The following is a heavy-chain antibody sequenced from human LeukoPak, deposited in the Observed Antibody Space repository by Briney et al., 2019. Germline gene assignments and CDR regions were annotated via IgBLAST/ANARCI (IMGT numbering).Heavy chain of an antibody. CDR1: GFTFSSYA. D-gene: IGHD6-19*01. V-gene: IGHV3-30-3*01. CDR3: ARDHQWLVLGYYYGMDV. J-gene: IGHJ6*02. CDR2: ISYDGSNK. Sequence: GGSLRLSCAASGFTFSSYAMHWVRQAPGKGLEWVAVISYDGSNKYYADSVKGRFTISRDNSKNTLYLQMNSLRAEDTAVYYCARDHQWLVLGYYYGMDVWGQGTTVTVSS.